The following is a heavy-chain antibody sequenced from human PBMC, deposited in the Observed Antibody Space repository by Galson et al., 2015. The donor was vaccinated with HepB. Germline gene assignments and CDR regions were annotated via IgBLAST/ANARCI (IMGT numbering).Heavy chain of an antibody. CDR3: ARGQGGAAAGTDHYYYYGMDV. J-gene: IGHJ6*02. V-gene: IGHV3-30*04. CDR1: GFTFSRHS. D-gene: IGHD6-13*01. CDR2: ISYDGSNK. Sequence: SLRLSCAASGFTFSRHSMHWVRQAPGKWLEWVAVISYDGSNKNYADSVKGRFTISRDNSKNTVYVQMNSLRTEDTAVYYCARGQGGAAAGTDHYYYYGMDVWGQGTTVTVSS.